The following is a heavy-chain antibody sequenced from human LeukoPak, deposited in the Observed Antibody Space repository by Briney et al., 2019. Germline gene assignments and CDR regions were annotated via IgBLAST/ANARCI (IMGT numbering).Heavy chain of an antibody. Sequence: ASVKVSCKASGYTFTSYYMHWVRQAPGQGLEWMGVINPSGGSTSYAQKFQGRVTITRDTSTSTVYMELSSLRSEDTAVCYCARDLRAVVVSMKFDPWGQGTLVTVSS. J-gene: IGHJ5*02. CDR2: INPSGGST. CDR1: GYTFTSYY. D-gene: IGHD2-15*01. V-gene: IGHV1-46*01. CDR3: ARDLRAVVVSMKFDP.